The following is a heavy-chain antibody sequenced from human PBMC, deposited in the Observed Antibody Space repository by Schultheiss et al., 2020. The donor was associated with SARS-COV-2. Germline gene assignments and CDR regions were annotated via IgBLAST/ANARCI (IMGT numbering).Heavy chain of an antibody. J-gene: IGHJ2*01. V-gene: IGHV4-39*07. CDR1: GGSISSSSYY. D-gene: IGHD2-2*01. CDR3: ARAGGVVVVPADHSWYFDL. Sequence: SQTLSLTCTVSGGSISSSSYYWGWIRQPPGKGLEWIGSIYYSGSTYYNPSLKSRVTISVDTSKNQFSLKLSSVTAADTAVYYCARAGGVVVVPADHSWYFDLWGRGTLVTVSS. CDR2: IYYSGST.